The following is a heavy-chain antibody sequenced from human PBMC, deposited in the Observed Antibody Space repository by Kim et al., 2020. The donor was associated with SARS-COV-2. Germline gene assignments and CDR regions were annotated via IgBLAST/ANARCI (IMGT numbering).Heavy chain of an antibody. V-gene: IGHV4-30-2*01. CDR2: IYHSGST. CDR3: ARVTIFGVAKDPWFDP. CDR1: GGSISSGGYS. J-gene: IGHJ5*02. Sequence: SETLSLTCAVSGGSISSGGYSWSWIRQPPGKGLEWIGYIYHSGSTYYNPSLKSRVTISVARSKNQFSLKLSSVTAADTDVYYCARVTIFGVAKDPWFDPWGQGTLVTVSS. D-gene: IGHD3-3*01.